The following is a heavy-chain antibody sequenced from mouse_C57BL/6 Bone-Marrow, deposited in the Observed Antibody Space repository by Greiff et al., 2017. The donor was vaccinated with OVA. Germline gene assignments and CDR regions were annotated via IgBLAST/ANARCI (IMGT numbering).Heavy chain of an antibody. Sequence: VQLKESGGGLVQPKGSLKLSCAASGFSFNTYAMNWVRQAPGKGLEWVARIRSKSNNYATYYADSVKDRFTISRDDSESMLYLQMNNLKTEDTAMYYCVRHDVYWYFDVWGTRTTVTVSS. V-gene: IGHV10-1*01. CDR1: GFSFNTYA. J-gene: IGHJ1*03. CDR2: IRSKSNNYAT. CDR3: VRHDVYWYFDV. D-gene: IGHD2-3*01.